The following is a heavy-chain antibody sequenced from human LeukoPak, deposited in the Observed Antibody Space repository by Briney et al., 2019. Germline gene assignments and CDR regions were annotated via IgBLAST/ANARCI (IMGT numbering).Heavy chain of an antibody. CDR3: ARDLGGPTYYDFWSGYYPRSYYYYGMDV. D-gene: IGHD3-3*01. CDR2: ISAYNGNT. J-gene: IGHJ6*02. V-gene: IGHV1-18*01. CDR1: GYTFTSYG. Sequence: GASVKVSCKASGYTFTSYGISWVRQAPGQGLEWMGWISAYNGNTNYAQKPQGRVTMTTDTSTSTAYMELRSLRSDDTAVYYCARDLGGPTYYDFWSGYYPRSYYYYGMDVWGQGTTVTVSS.